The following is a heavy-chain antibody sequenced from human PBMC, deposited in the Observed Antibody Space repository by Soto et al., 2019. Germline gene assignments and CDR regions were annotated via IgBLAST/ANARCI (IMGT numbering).Heavy chain of an antibody. CDR3: ARFKVTTRTPAFDI. CDR1: GGSISSYY. D-gene: IGHD4-17*01. V-gene: IGHV4-59*01. Sequence: PSETLSLTCTVSGGSISSYYWSWIRQPPGKGLEWIGYIYYSGSTNYNPSLKSRVTISVDTSKNQFSLKLSSVTAADTAVYYCARFKVTTRTPAFDIWGQGTMVTVSS. CDR2: IYYSGST. J-gene: IGHJ3*02.